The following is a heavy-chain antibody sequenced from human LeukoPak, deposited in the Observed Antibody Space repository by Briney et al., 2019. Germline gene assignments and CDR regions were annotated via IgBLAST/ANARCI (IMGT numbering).Heavy chain of an antibody. Sequence: GGSLKISCEGSGYSFTSYWIGWVRQMPGKGLEWMGIIYPGDSDTRYSPSFQGQVTISADKSISTAYLQWSSLKASDTAMYYCARLEQQLGLYYFDYWGQGTLVTVSS. CDR1: GYSFTSYW. CDR2: IYPGDSDT. V-gene: IGHV5-51*01. D-gene: IGHD6-13*01. CDR3: ARLEQQLGLYYFDY. J-gene: IGHJ4*02.